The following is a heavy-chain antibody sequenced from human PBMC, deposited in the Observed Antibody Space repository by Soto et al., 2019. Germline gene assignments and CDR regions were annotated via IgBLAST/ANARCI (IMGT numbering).Heavy chain of an antibody. CDR3: AHGIGWLSDS. CDR2: IYWDDIK. V-gene: IGHV2-5*02. D-gene: IGHD3-9*01. Sequence: QITLRESGPTLVKPTQPLTLTCNFSGFPLSSPSVGVNRLRQPPGKAPEWLALIYWDDIKRYNPSLKSRLTITQDPSKNHVVLTRTNMDPVDTAPYDCAHGIGWLSDSWGQGTLVSVSS. CDR1: GFPLSSPSVG. J-gene: IGHJ4*02.